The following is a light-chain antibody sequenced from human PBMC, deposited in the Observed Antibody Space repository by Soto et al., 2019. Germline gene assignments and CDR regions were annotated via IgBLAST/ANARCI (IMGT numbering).Light chain of an antibody. J-gene: IGLJ1*01. CDR1: SSDVGGYKY. CDR2: EVS. V-gene: IGLV2-14*01. Sequence: QPVPTQPASVSGSLGQSITISCTGTSSDVGGYKYVSWYQQHPGKAPKLIIYEVSNRPSGVSDRFSASKSGNTASLTISGLQAVDEADYYCNSYTNATALEVFGTGTKLTVL. CDR3: NSYTNATALEV.